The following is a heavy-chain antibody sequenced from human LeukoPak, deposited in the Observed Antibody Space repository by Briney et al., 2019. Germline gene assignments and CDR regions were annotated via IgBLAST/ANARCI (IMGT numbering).Heavy chain of an antibody. V-gene: IGHV1-69*05. CDR1: GGTFSSYA. CDR2: IIPIFGTA. J-gene: IGHJ4*02. Sequence: ASVKVSCKASGGTFSSYAISWVRQAPGQGLEWMGGIIPIFGTANYAQKFQGRVTITTDESTSTAYMELSSLRSGDTAVYYCARARDRGGMGATDFDYWGQGTLVTVSS. D-gene: IGHD1-26*01. CDR3: ARARDRGGMGATDFDY.